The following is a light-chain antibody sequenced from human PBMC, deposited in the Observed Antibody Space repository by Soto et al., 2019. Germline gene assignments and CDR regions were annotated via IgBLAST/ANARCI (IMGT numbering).Light chain of an antibody. CDR3: QQYNNWHSDT. CDR1: QSVSSN. CDR2: GAS. V-gene: IGKV3-15*01. J-gene: IGKJ2*01. Sequence: EIVMTQSPATLSVSPGERATLSCRASQSVSSNLAWYQQKPGQAPRLLIYGASTSSTGIPARFSGSGCGTELTLPISSLQSADVAVYYCQQYNNWHSDTFGQGTKLEIK.